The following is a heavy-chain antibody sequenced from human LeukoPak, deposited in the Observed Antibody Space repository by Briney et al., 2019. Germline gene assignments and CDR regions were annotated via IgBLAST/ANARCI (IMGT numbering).Heavy chain of an antibody. Sequence: GGSLRLSCAASGFTFSKYWMSWVRQAPGKGLEWVADIKEDGSEKYYVDSVKGRFTISRDNAKNALFLQLISLRAEDTAVYYCALTPDYYGSGSFDYWGQGTLVTVSS. CDR2: IKEDGSEK. D-gene: IGHD3-10*01. V-gene: IGHV3-7*01. CDR1: GFTFSKYW. J-gene: IGHJ4*02. CDR3: ALTPDYYGSGSFDY.